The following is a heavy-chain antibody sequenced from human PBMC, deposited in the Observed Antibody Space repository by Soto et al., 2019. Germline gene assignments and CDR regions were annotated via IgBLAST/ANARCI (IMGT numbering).Heavy chain of an antibody. V-gene: IGHV4-39*07. CDR3: AKGDNLGPKTGYAFDP. CDR1: GGSVSNSNYY. Sequence: SETLSLTCTVSGGSVSNSNYYWGWIRQSPGKGLEWIGSVYYRGRSYSKSSVKSRVTISVDTSNNQFSLQLNSVTPEDTAVYFCAKGDNLGPKTGYAFDPWGQGIMVTVSS. D-gene: IGHD5-12*01. CDR2: VYYRGRS. J-gene: IGHJ5*02.